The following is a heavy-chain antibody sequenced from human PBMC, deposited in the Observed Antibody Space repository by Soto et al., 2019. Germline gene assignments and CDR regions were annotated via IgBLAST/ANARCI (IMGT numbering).Heavy chain of an antibody. Sequence: SETLSLTCAVYGGSFSGYYWSWIRQPPGKGLEWIGEINHSGSTNYNPSLKSRVTISVDTSKNQFSLKLSSVTAADTAVYYCARGGYYPQRVGEFDYWGQGTLVTVSS. D-gene: IGHD3-3*01. CDR1: GGSFSGYY. CDR3: ARGGYYPQRVGEFDY. CDR2: INHSGST. V-gene: IGHV4-34*01. J-gene: IGHJ4*02.